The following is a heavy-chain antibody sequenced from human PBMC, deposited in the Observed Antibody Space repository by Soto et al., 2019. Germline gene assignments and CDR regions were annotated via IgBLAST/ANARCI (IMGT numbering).Heavy chain of an antibody. J-gene: IGHJ4*02. Sequence: QVQLVESGGGVVQPGRSLRLSCAASGFTFSSYGMHWVRQAPGKGLEWVAVISYDGSNKYYADSVKGRFTISRDNSKNTLYLQMNSLRAEDTAVYYCAKAAGGCPDYWGQGTLVTVSS. CDR2: ISYDGSNK. D-gene: IGHD6-19*01. CDR1: GFTFSSYG. CDR3: AKAAGGCPDY. V-gene: IGHV3-30*18.